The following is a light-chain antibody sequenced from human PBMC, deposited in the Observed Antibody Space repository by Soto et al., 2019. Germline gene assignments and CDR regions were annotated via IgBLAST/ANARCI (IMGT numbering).Light chain of an antibody. J-gene: IGKJ4*01. CDR3: QQRSNWPPKELT. CDR2: DAS. CDR1: PSVSSY. Sequence: IVFAQSPATPSLSSGGRATPSCRASPSVSSYLAWYQQKPRQAPRLLIYDASNRATGIPARFSGSGSGTDFTLTISSLEPEDFAVYYCQQRSNWPPKELTVGGGTKGDIK. V-gene: IGKV3-11*01.